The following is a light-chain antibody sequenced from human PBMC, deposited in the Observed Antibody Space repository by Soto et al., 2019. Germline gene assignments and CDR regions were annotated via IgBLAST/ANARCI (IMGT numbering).Light chain of an antibody. Sequence: QSALTQPASVSGSPGQSITISCTGTITDIGAYNYVSWYQQHPGKAPKLLIYGVSSRPSGVSNRFSGSKSGNAAYLTISGLQADDEAEYYCSSYTSSITPSVFGTGTKV. CDR1: ITDIGAYNY. CDR2: GVS. CDR3: SSYTSSITPSV. V-gene: IGLV2-14*01. J-gene: IGLJ1*01.